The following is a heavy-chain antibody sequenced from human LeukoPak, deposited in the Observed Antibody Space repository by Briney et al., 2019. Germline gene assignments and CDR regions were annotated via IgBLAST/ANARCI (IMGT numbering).Heavy chain of an antibody. J-gene: IGHJ4*02. Sequence: ASVKVSCKASGYSFTGYYMHWVRQAPGQGLEWMGRINPNSGGTNYAQKFHGRVTMTRDTSISTAYMELSGLRSDDTAVYYCVRYNSVWSEDYWGLGTLVTVSS. V-gene: IGHV1-2*06. CDR3: VRYNSVWSEDY. D-gene: IGHD6-19*01. CDR2: INPNSGGT. CDR1: GYSFTGYY.